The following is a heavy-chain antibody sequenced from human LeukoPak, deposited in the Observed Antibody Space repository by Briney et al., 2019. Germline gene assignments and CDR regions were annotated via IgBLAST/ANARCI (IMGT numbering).Heavy chain of an antibody. CDR3: ARQGVGGYYYYYYMDV. CDR2: IYYSGST. D-gene: IGHD3-10*01. Sequence: SETLSLTCTVSGGSISTYYWSWIRQPPGKGLEWIGYIYYSGSTNYNPSLKSRVTISVDTSKNQFSLKLSSVTAADTAVYYCARQGVGGYYYYYYMDVWGKGTTVTISS. V-gene: IGHV4-59*08. J-gene: IGHJ6*03. CDR1: GGSISTYY.